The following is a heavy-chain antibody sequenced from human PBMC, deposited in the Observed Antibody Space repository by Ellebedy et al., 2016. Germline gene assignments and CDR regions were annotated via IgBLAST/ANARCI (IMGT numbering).Heavy chain of an antibody. CDR1: GDSVSSNSAA. V-gene: IGHV6-1*01. J-gene: IGHJ6*02. Sequence: SETLSLXXAISGDSVSSNSAAWNWIRQSPSRGLEWLGRTYYRSKWYNDYAVSVKSRITINPDTSKNQFSLQLNSVTPEDTAVYYCARHPSIQLYGMDVWGQGTTVTVSS. CDR2: TYYRSKWYN. CDR3: ARHPSIQLYGMDV. D-gene: IGHD5-18*01.